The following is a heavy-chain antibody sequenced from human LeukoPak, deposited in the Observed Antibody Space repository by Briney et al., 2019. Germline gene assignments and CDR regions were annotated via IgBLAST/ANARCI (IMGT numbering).Heavy chain of an antibody. Sequence: PSETLSLTCTVSGGSISSYYWSWIRQPPGKGLEWIGYIYYSGSTNYNPSLKSRVTISVVTSKNQFSLKLSSVAAADTAVYYCARVPYYYGSGTYPLDPWGQGTLVTVSS. D-gene: IGHD3-10*01. V-gene: IGHV4-59*01. J-gene: IGHJ5*02. CDR1: GGSISSYY. CDR3: ARVPYYYGSGTYPLDP. CDR2: IYYSGST.